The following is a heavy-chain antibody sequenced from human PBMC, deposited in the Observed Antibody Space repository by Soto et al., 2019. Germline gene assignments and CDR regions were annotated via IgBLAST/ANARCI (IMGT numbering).Heavy chain of an antibody. CDR2: IDPSDSYT. CDR3: ASDSGAYYYYGMDV. Sequence: GASVKVSCKASGGTFSSDTINWVRQAPGQGLVWMGRIDPSDSYTNYSPSFQGHVTFSADKSISTAYLQCSSLKASDTAMYYCASDSGAYYYYGMDVWGQGTTVTVSS. D-gene: IGHD5-12*01. V-gene: IGHV5-10-1*01. J-gene: IGHJ6*02. CDR1: GGTFSSDT.